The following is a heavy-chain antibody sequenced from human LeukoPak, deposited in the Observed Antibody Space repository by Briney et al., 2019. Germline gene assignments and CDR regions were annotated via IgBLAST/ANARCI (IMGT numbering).Heavy chain of an antibody. J-gene: IGHJ4*02. CDR1: GYTFTSYD. CDR2: MNPNSGNT. CDR3: ARQTSKRGYSCGYRSDY. Sequence: ASVKVSCKASGYTFTSYDINWVRQATGQGLEWMGWMNPNSGNTGYAQKFQGRVTMTRNTSISTAYMELSSLRSEDTAVYYCARQTSKRGYSCGYRSDYWGQGTLVTVSS. V-gene: IGHV1-8*01. D-gene: IGHD5-18*01.